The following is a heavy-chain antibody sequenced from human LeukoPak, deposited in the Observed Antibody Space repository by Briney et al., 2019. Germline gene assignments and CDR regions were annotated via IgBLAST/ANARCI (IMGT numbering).Heavy chain of an antibody. V-gene: IGHV4-61*01. Sequence: SETLSLTCTVSGGSVSSGSYYWSWIRQPPGKGLEWIGYIYYSGSTNYNPSLKSRVTISVDTSKNQFSLKLSSVTAADTAVYYCASESSGTFDYWGQGTLSPSPQ. CDR2: IYYSGST. J-gene: IGHJ4*02. CDR3: ASESSGTFDY. D-gene: IGHD6-6*01. CDR1: GGSVSSGSYY.